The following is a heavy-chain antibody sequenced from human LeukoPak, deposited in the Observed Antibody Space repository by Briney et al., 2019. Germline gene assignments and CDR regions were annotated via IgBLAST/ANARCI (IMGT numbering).Heavy chain of an antibody. CDR2: INHSGGT. D-gene: IGHD3-16*01. J-gene: IGHJ6*03. V-gene: IGHV4-34*01. CDR3: ARVKDPGGYYYYYYMDV. CDR1: GGSISGYY. Sequence: SETLSLTCAVYGGSISGYYWSWIRQPPGKGLEWIGEINHSGGTKYNPSLKSRVTISVDTSKNQFSLKLSSVTAADTAMYYCARVKDPGGYYYYYYMDVWGKGTTVTVSS.